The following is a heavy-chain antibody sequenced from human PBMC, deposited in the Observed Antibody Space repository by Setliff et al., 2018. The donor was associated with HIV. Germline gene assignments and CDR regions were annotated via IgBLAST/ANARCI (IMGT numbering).Heavy chain of an antibody. CDR3: ARHTVFVRYFDH. V-gene: IGHV4-34*01. J-gene: IGHJ4*02. CDR1: GGSFSGYY. Sequence: SETLSLTCAVYGGSFSGYYWSWIRQPPGKGLEWIGEINHSGSTHYNPSLQSRVTISLDKSNNQISLNLSSATAADTAVYYCARHTVFVRYFDHWGQGMLVTVSS. D-gene: IGHD2-2*02. CDR2: INHSGST.